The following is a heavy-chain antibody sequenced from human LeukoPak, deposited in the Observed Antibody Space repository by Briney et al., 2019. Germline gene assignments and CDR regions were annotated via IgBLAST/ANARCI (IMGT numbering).Heavy chain of an antibody. CDR2: IYTSGST. Sequence: SETLSLTCTVSGGSISSYYWSWIRQPAGKGLEWIGRIYTSGSTNYNPSLKSRVTMSVDTSKNQFSLKLSSVTAADTAVYYCAREGEADCSSTSCYTPITKDDYYYYMDVWGKGTTVTVSS. CDR1: GGSISSYY. D-gene: IGHD2-2*02. CDR3: AREGEADCSSTSCYTPITKDDYYYYMDV. J-gene: IGHJ6*03. V-gene: IGHV4-4*07.